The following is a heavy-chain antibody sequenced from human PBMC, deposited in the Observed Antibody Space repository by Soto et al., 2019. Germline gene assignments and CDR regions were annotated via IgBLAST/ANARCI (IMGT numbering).Heavy chain of an antibody. CDR2: ISDSGATT. Sequence: LRLSCAASGFPFGENAMSWVRQAPGKGLEWVSGISDSGATTYYADSVRGRFTISRDNSKNTLYLQMKSLRAEDSASYYCAKEDTSSGSLDYWGRGTMVTV. V-gene: IGHV3-23*01. J-gene: IGHJ3*01. CDR1: GFPFGENA. CDR3: AKEDTSSGSLDY. D-gene: IGHD6-19*01.